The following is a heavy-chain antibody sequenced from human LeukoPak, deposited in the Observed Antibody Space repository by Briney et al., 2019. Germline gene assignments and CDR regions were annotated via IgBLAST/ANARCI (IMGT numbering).Heavy chain of an antibody. CDR2: IYYSGST. CDR3: ASRSSIWSGYQDTLYYFDS. CDR1: GGSISGDY. D-gene: IGHD3-3*01. Sequence: PSETLSLTCIVSGGSISGDYWSWIRQPPGKRLEWIGHIYYSGSTNYNPSLKSRVTISVDTSKNQFSLKLSSVTAADTAVYYCASRSSIWSGYQDTLYYFDSWGQGTLVTVSS. V-gene: IGHV4-59*01. J-gene: IGHJ4*02.